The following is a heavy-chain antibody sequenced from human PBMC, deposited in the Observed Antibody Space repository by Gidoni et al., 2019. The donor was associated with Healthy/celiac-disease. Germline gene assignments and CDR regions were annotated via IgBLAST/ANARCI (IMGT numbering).Heavy chain of an antibody. D-gene: IGHD4-17*01. V-gene: IGHV3-30*18. Sequence: QVQLVESGGGVVQPGRSLRLSCAASGFTFSSYGMHWVRQAPGKGLEWVAVISYDGSNKYYADSVKGRFTISRDNSKNTLYLQMNSLRAEDTAVYYCAKDTSPYGDYEEYFDYWGQGTLVTVSS. CDR2: ISYDGSNK. J-gene: IGHJ4*02. CDR1: GFTFSSYG. CDR3: AKDTSPYGDYEEYFDY.